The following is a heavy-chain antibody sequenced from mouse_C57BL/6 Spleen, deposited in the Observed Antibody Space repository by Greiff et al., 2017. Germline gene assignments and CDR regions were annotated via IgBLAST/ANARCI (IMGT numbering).Heavy chain of an antibody. CDR3: ARFLKGEDYFDY. CDR2: INPSSGYT. D-gene: IGHD1-3*01. V-gene: IGHV1-7*01. J-gene: IGHJ2*01. Sequence: VQPQQSGAEPAKPGASVKLSCKASGYTFTSYWMHWVKQRPGQGLEWIGYINPSSGYTKYNQKFKDKATLTADKSSSTAYMQLSSLTYEDSAVYYCARFLKGEDYFDYWGQGTTLTVSS. CDR1: GYTFTSYW.